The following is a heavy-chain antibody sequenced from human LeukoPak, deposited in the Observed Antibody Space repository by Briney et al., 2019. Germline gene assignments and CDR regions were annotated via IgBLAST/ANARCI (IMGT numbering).Heavy chain of an antibody. Sequence: SETLSLTCTVSGGPISSSSYYWGWIRQPPGKGLEWIGSIYYSGSTYYNPSLKSRVTISVDTSKNQFSLKLSSVTAAETAVYYCARGDCSGGSCYLFDYWGQGALVTVSS. D-gene: IGHD2-15*01. V-gene: IGHV4-39*01. J-gene: IGHJ4*02. CDR1: GGPISSSSYY. CDR2: IYYSGST. CDR3: ARGDCSGGSCYLFDY.